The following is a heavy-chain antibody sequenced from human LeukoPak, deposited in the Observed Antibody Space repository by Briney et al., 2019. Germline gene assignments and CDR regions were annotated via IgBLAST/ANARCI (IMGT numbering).Heavy chain of an antibody. CDR2: ISHSGTT. Sequence: SETLSLTCAVSGGSISGTNCWSWVRQPPVKGLEWIGEISHSGTTNYNPSLKSRLTMSIDKSKNQFSLRLTSVTAADTAVYYCAREAYYGSGSYYKLDSVALYFDYWGQGTLVTVSS. CDR3: AREAYYGSGSYYKLDSVALYFDY. V-gene: IGHV4-4*02. D-gene: IGHD3-10*01. J-gene: IGHJ4*02. CDR1: GGSISGTNC.